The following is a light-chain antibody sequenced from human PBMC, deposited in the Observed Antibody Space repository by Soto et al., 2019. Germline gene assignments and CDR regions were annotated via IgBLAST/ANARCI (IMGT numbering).Light chain of an antibody. CDR2: EGS. CDR1: SSDDGSYNL. J-gene: IGLJ1*01. CDR3: CSYADSSRIYV. V-gene: IGLV2-23*01. Sequence: QSALTQPASVSGSPGQSITISCTGTSSDDGSYNLVSWYQQHPGKAPKLMIYEGSKRPSGISNRFSGSKSGNTASLTISCLQAEDEAEYYCCSYADSSRIYVFGSGTKVTVL.